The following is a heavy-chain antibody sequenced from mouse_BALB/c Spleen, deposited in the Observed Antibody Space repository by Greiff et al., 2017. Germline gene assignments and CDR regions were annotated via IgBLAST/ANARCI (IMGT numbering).Heavy chain of an antibody. J-gene: IGHJ4*01. D-gene: IGHD2-14*01. CDR1: GYAFSSSW. Sequence: VKLQESGPELVKPGASVKISCKASGYAFSSSWMNWVKQRPGQGLEWIGRIYPGDGDTNYNGKFKGKATLTADKSSSTAYMQLSSLTSVDSAVYFCARYYRYSYAMDYWGQGTSVTVSS. CDR2: IYPGDGDT. V-gene: IGHV1-82*01. CDR3: ARYYRYSYAMDY.